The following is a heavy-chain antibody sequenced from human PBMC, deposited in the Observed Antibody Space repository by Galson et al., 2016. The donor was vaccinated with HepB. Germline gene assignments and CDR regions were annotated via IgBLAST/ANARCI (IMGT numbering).Heavy chain of an antibody. D-gene: IGHD4-23*01. CDR1: EYTFISYH. J-gene: IGHJ4*02. CDR3: AGVLYGGKGEIDY. Sequence: SVKVSCKASEYTFISYHMHWVRQARGQGLEWMGIINPSGGSTSYAQKFQGRVTMTRDTSTSTVYMELSSLRSEDTAVYYCAGVLYGGKGEIDYWGQGTLVTVSS. CDR2: INPSGGST. V-gene: IGHV1-46*01.